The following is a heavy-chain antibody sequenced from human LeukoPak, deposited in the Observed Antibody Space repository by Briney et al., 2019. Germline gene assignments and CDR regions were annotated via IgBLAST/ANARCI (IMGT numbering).Heavy chain of an antibody. V-gene: IGHV3-23*01. CDR2: VSISGSGT. D-gene: IGHD1-26*01. CDR1: GFTFSSYA. Sequence: GGSLRLSCAASGFTFSSYAMTWVRQAPGKGLEWVSAVSISGSGTSYADSVKGRFTISRDNSKNTLYLQMNSLRAEDTAVYYCAKDRFAVGANFFDYWGQGTLVTVSS. CDR3: AKDRFAVGANFFDY. J-gene: IGHJ4*02.